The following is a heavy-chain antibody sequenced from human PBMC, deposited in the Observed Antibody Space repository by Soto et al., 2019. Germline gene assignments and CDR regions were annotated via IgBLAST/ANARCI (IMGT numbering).Heavy chain of an antibody. CDR3: AKDMKWGGMTTINDFDS. V-gene: IGHV3-9*02. Sequence: EVQLVESGGGLVQPGRSLRLSCVASGFTADDYAMHWGRQAPGQGLEWVSGISSNSDTIDYADSVKGRFTISRGNAKNYLFRQMNSLRPEDTALYYCAKDMKWGGMTTINDFDSWGQGTLVTVSS. CDR2: ISSNSDTI. D-gene: IGHD5-12*01. CDR1: GFTADDYA. J-gene: IGHJ4*02.